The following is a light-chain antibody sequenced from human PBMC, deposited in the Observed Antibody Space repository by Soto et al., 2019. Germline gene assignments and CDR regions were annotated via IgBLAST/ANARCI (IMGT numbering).Light chain of an antibody. Sequence: AIRMTQSPSSLSASTGDRVTITCRASQGISSYLAWYQQKPGKAPKLLIYAASSLQSGVPSRFSASGSGTDFTLTISSLDPEDFAVYYCQQRSNRPLTFGQGTRLEIK. CDR2: AAS. CDR1: QGISSY. CDR3: QQRSNRPLT. V-gene: IGKV1-8*01. J-gene: IGKJ5*01.